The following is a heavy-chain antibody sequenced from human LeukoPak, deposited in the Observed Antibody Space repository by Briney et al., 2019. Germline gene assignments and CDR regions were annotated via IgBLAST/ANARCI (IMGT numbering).Heavy chain of an antibody. CDR2: INHSGST. CDR1: GXSXSGYY. V-gene: IGHV4-34*01. Sequence: LSLXXXVYGXSXSGYYXSWIRQPPGKGLEWIGEINHSGSTNYNPSLKSRVTISVDTSKNQFSLKLSSVTAADTAVYYCARMGQQWLVRYRYFDYWGQGTLVTVSS. CDR3: ARMGQQWLVRYRYFDY. J-gene: IGHJ4*02. D-gene: IGHD6-19*01.